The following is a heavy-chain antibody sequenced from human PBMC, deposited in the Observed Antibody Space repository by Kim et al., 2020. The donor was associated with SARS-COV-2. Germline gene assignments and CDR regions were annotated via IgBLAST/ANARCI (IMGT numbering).Heavy chain of an antibody. CDR1: GFTFSSYA. D-gene: IGHD3-22*01. CDR2: ISGSGGST. J-gene: IGHJ4*02. CDR3: AKDMGGTYYYDSSGPDY. V-gene: IGHV3-23*01. Sequence: GGSLRLSCAASGFTFSSYAMSWVRQAPGKGLEWVSAISGSGGSTYYADSVKGRFTISRDNSKNTLYLQMNSLRAEDTAVYYCAKDMGGTYYYDSSGPDYWGQGPLVPVPS.